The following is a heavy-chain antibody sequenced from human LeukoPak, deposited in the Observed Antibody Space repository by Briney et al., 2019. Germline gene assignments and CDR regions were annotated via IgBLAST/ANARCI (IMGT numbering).Heavy chain of an antibody. Sequence: SETLSLTCAVYGGSFSGYYWSWIRQPPGKGLEWIGEINHSGSTNYNPSLKSRVTISVDTSKNQFSLKLSSATAADTAVYYCARGHYYDILTGYYDNWFDPWGQGTLVTVSS. CDR3: ARGHYYDILTGYYDNWFDP. CDR2: INHSGST. CDR1: GGSFSGYY. V-gene: IGHV4-34*01. D-gene: IGHD3-9*01. J-gene: IGHJ5*02.